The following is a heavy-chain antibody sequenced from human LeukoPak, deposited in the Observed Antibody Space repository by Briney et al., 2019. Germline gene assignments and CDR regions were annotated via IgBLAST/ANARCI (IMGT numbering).Heavy chain of an antibody. CDR2: IKSGGSST. CDR1: GFTFSSYW. D-gene: IGHD4-23*01. J-gene: IGHJ3*02. CDR3: ARRGAVADAFDI. V-gene: IGHV3-74*01. Sequence: QSGGSLRLSCAASGFTFSSYWMHWVRQAPGKGLVWVSRIKSGGSSTNYADSVKGRFTISRDNAKNTLYLQMNSLRAEDTAVYYCARRGAVADAFDIWGQGTMVTVSS.